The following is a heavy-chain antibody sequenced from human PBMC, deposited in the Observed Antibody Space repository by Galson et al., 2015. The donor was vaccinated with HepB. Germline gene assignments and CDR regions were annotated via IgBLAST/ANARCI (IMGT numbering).Heavy chain of an antibody. CDR2: ISYDGGKI. CDR1: GFTFSSYS. Sequence: LRLSCAASGFTFSSYSMHWVRQAPGKGLEWVAVISYDGGKIYYADSVRGRFTVSRDNSKNTLYLQMNSLRTEDTAMYYCARDPSPEPSGRGSGWYSGNFDIWGRGTMVTVSS. J-gene: IGHJ3*02. D-gene: IGHD6-19*01. V-gene: IGHV3-30*04. CDR3: ARDPSPEPSGRGSGWYSGNFDI.